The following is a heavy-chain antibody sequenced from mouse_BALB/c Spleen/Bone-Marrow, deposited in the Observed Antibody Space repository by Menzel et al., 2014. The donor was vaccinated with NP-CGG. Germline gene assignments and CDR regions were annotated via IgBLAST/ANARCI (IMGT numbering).Heavy chain of an antibody. V-gene: IGHV1-84*02. J-gene: IGHJ2*01. CDR2: IYPGSGNT. Sequence: LVESGPELVKPGASVKISCKASGYTFXDYYINWVKQKPGQGLEWIGWIYPGSGNTKYNEKFKGKATLTVDTSSSTAYMQLSSLTSEDTAVYFCAREPYYGYYFDYWGQGTTLTVSS. D-gene: IGHD1-1*01. CDR3: AREPYYGYYFDY. CDR1: GYTFXDYY.